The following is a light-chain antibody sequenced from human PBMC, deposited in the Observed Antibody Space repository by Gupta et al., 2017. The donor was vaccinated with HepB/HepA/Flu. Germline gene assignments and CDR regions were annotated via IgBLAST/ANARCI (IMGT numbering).Light chain of an antibody. CDR1: SSNIGSNY. J-gene: IGLJ2*01. Sequence: QSVLTQPPSASGTPGQRVTISCSGSSSNIGSNYVYWYQQLPGTAPKLLIYRNNQRPSGVPGRFSGSKSGTSAFPAISGLRSEDEADYYCAAWDDSLSCLFGGGTKLTVL. CDR3: AAWDDSLSCL. V-gene: IGLV1-47*01. CDR2: RNN.